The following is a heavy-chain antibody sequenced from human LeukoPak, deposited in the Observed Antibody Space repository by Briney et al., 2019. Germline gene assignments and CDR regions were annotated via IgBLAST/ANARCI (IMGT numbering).Heavy chain of an antibody. CDR1: GFTFSRLS. CDR2: TSSSGRTI. CDR3: AGNNWDDGLFDY. D-gene: IGHD1-20*01. V-gene: IGHV3-48*04. J-gene: IGHJ4*02. Sequence: GGSLRLSCAASGFTFSRLSINWVRQAPGKGLEWLSYTSSSGRTIHYADSVKGRFTISRDNAKNSLFLQMNSLRAEDTAVYYCAGNNWDDGLFDYWGQGTLVTVSS.